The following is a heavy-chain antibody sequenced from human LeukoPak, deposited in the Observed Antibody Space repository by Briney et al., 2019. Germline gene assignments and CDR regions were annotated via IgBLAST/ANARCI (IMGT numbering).Heavy chain of an antibody. D-gene: IGHD4-17*01. V-gene: IGHV3-21*01. CDR1: GFTFSSYS. J-gene: IGHJ4*02. CDR2: TSSSSSYI. CDR3: ARAYGDSYYFDY. Sequence: GGSLRLSCAASGFTFSSYSMNWVRQAPGKGLEWVSSTSSSSSYIYYADSVKGRFTISRDNAKNSLYLQMNSLRAEDTAVYYCARAYGDSYYFDYWGQGTLVTVSS.